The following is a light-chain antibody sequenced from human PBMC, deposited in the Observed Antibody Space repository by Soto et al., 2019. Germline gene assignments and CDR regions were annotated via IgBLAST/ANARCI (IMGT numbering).Light chain of an antibody. CDR1: SGHSSYA. CDR3: QTWGTGIQV. CDR2: LNSDGSH. J-gene: IGLJ2*01. V-gene: IGLV4-69*01. Sequence: QPVLTQSPSASASLGASVKLTCTLSSGHSSYAIAWHQQQPEKGPRYLMKLNSDGSHGKGDGIPDRFSGSSSGAERYLTISSLRSEDEADYYCQTWGTGIQVFGGGTKLTVL.